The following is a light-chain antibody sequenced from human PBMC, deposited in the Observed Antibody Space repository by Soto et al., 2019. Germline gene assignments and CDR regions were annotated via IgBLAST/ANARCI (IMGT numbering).Light chain of an antibody. CDR2: GAS. CDR3: QQRSNWLT. J-gene: IGKJ4*01. CDR1: QSIGRTY. Sequence: EIVLTQSPGTLSLSPGERATLSCRVSQSIGRTYLAWYQQRPGQAPRLLLYGASSRATGIPDRFDGGGSGTDFTLTISRLEPEDFAVYYCQQRSNWLTFGGGTKVDIK. V-gene: IGKV3D-20*02.